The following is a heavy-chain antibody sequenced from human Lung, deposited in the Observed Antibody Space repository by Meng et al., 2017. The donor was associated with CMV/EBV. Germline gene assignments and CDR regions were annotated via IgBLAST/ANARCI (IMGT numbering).Heavy chain of an antibody. Sequence: GEALKISCAASGITFSCFAMSWVRQAPGKGLEWVSTISGSGGSTYYADSVKGRFTISRDNSKNTLYLQMNSMRAEDTAVYYCAKGSCRSTSGYYDYWGQGTLVTVSS. V-gene: IGHV3-23*01. D-gene: IGHD2-2*01. CDR3: AKGSCRSTSGYYDY. J-gene: IGHJ4*03. CDR1: GITFSCFA. CDR2: ISGSGGST.